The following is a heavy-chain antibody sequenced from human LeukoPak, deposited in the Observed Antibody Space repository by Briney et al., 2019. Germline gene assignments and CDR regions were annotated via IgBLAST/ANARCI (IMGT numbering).Heavy chain of an antibody. D-gene: IGHD5-24*01. J-gene: IGHJ6*02. Sequence: SETLSLTCTVSGYSINSGYYWGWIRQPPGKGLEWIGNIYHSGSTYYNPSLKSRVTISVDTSKNQFSLKLSSVTAADTAVYYCARDGLGGGWLQNHGMDVWGQGTTVTVSS. CDR3: ARDGLGGGWLQNHGMDV. V-gene: IGHV4-38-2*02. CDR1: GYSINSGYY. CDR2: IYHSGST.